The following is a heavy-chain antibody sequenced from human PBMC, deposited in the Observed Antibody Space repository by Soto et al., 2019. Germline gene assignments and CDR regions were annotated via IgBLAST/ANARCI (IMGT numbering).Heavy chain of an antibody. D-gene: IGHD3-10*01. Sequence: QVQLVESGGGLVKPGGSLRLSCAASGFTFSDYYMSWIRQAPGKGLEWVTYISNSGRTIYYADSVQGRFTVSRDNAKNTLYLQMNGQRAEDTAVYYCVKGGAWFGESFPFGQGALVTVSS. J-gene: IGHJ5*02. CDR2: ISNSGRTI. CDR3: VKGGAWFGESFP. V-gene: IGHV3-11*01. CDR1: GFTFSDYY.